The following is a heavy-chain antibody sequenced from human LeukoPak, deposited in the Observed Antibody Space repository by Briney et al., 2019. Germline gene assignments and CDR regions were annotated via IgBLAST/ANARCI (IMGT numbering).Heavy chain of an antibody. CDR2: ISYDGSNK. V-gene: IGHV3-30-3*01. Sequence: PGRSLSLSCAASGFTFSSYAMHWVRQAPGKGLEWVAVISYDGSNKYYADSVKGRFTISRDNSKNTLYLQMNSLRAEDTAVYYCAREPYSSGWYSSYYFDYWGQGTLVTVSS. CDR1: GFTFSSYA. J-gene: IGHJ4*02. CDR3: AREPYSSGWYSSYYFDY. D-gene: IGHD6-19*01.